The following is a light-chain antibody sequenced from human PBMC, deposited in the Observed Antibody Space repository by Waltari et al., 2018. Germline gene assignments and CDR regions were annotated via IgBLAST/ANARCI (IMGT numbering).Light chain of an antibody. CDR2: EVN. Sequence: QSALSQPPSAPGPPGQSVTTPCTGSSSDVGAYAYVPWYQQRPGKAPKALIYEVNKRPSGVPHRFAGSKSGATASLTVSWLQAEDEGDYYCASYAGGDTPYVFGTGTTVTV. CDR3: ASYAGGDTPYV. V-gene: IGLV2-8*01. J-gene: IGLJ1*01. CDR1: SSDVGAYAY.